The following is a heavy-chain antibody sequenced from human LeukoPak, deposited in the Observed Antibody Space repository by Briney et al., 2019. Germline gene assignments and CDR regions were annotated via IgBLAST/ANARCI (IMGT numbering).Heavy chain of an antibody. CDR3: ARDLISSYCGSGTCDPNYYFDY. J-gene: IGHJ4*02. Sequence: PGGSLRLSCAASGFTFSDYFMSWVRQAPGKGLEWISYISHSGDTIKYADSVKGRFTISRDNAKNSLYLQMNSLGAEDTAVYYCARDLISSYCGSGTCDPNYYFDYWGQGTLVTVSS. CDR2: ISHSGDTI. V-gene: IGHV3-11*01. CDR1: GFTFSDYF. D-gene: IGHD2-21*01.